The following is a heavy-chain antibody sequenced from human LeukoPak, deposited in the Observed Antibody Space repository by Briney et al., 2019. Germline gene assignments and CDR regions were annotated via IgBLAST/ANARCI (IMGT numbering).Heavy chain of an antibody. CDR1: GGTFSSYA. CDR3: ARDALMGGGEILGY. D-gene: IGHD3-16*01. V-gene: IGHV1-69*05. Sequence: GDSVKVSCTASGGTFSSYAISWVRQAPGQGLEWMGGIIPIFGTANYAQKFQGRVTMTTDTSTSTAYMELRSLRSDDTAVYYCARDALMGGGEILGYWGQGTLVTVSS. CDR2: IIPIFGTA. J-gene: IGHJ4*02.